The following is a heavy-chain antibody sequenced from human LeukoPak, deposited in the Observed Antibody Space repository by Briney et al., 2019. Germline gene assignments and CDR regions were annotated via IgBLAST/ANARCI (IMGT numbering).Heavy chain of an antibody. V-gene: IGHV3-30*02. CDR1: GFTFSSYG. D-gene: IGHD7-27*01. J-gene: IGHJ5*02. Sequence: TGGSLRLSCAASGFTFSSYGMHWVRQAPGKGLEWVAFIRYDGSNKYYADSVKGRFTISRDNSKNTLYLQMNSLRAEDTAVYYCAKVTGESGWFDPWGQGTLVTVSS. CDR2: IRYDGSNK. CDR3: AKVTGESGWFDP.